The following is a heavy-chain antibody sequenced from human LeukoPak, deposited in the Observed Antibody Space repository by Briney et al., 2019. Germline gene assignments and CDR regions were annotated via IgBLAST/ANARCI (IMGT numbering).Heavy chain of an antibody. CDR3: AKAPGYSGYVLGGPFDY. CDR2: ISSSSSTI. J-gene: IGHJ4*02. V-gene: IGHV3-48*01. CDR1: GFTFSSYS. Sequence: AGGSLRLSCAASGFTFSSYSMNWVRQAPGKGLEWVSYISSSSSTIYYADSVKGRFTISRDSAKKSLYLQMNSLTVEDTAVYYCAKAPGYSGYVLGGPFDYWGQGTLVTVSS. D-gene: IGHD5-12*01.